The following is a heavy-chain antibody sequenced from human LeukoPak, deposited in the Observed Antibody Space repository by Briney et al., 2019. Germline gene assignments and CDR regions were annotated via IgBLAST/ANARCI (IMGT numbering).Heavy chain of an antibody. J-gene: IGHJ5*02. Sequence: GGSLRLSCAASGFTFSSYSMNWVRQAPGKGLEWVSSISSSSSYIYYADSVKGRFTISRDNAKNSLYLQMNSLRAEDTAVYYCARGGELEPTPNWFDPWGQGTLVTVSS. V-gene: IGHV3-21*01. CDR3: ARGGELEPTPNWFDP. CDR2: ISSSSSYI. D-gene: IGHD1-1*01. CDR1: GFTFSSYS.